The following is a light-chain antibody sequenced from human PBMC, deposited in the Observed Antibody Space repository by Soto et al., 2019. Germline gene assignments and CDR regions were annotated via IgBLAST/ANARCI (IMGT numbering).Light chain of an antibody. CDR3: SSFTGGNYV. CDR1: ISDVGGYNF. CDR2: DVS. J-gene: IGLJ1*01. V-gene: IGLV2-14*03. Sequence: QSALTQPASVSGSPGQSITISCTGTISDVGGYNFVSWYQQYPGKAPKLMICDVSNRPSGVSNRFSGSKSGNTASLTISGLQAEDEADYYCSSFTGGNYVFGTGTKLTVL.